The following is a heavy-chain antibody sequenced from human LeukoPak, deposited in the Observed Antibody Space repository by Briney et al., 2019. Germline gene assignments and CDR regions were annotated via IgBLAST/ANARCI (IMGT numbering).Heavy chain of an antibody. D-gene: IGHD2-15*01. J-gene: IGHJ1*01. Sequence: SETLSLTCAVYGGSFSGYYWSWIRQPPGKGLEWIGEINHSGSTNYNPSLKSRFTISVDTSKNQLSLKLRSVTAADTAVYYCARWGLGYCSGGSCYSRKYFQHWGQGTLVTVSS. CDR3: ARWGLGYCSGGSCYSRKYFQH. V-gene: IGHV4-34*01. CDR1: GGSFSGYY. CDR2: INHSGST.